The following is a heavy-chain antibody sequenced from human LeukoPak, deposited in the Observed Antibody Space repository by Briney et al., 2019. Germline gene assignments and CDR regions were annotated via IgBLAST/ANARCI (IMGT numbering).Heavy chain of an antibody. D-gene: IGHD3-10*01. CDR2: ISSSSSII. Sequence: GGSLRLSSVDTGFTFTSYSMKWVRQAPGKGLEWVSYISSSSSIIFYADSVKGRFTISRDNAKNSLYLQMDSLRDEDTAVYYCARVYGNLGSVYYWGQGTLVTVSS. V-gene: IGHV3-48*02. CDR1: GFTFTSYS. J-gene: IGHJ4*02. CDR3: ARVYGNLGSVYY.